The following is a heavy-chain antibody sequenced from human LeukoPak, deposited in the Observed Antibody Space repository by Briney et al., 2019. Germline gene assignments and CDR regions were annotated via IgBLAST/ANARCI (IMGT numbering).Heavy chain of an antibody. CDR1: GFTFSNYW. CDR2: IKKDGSQT. V-gene: IGHV3-7*01. CDR3: AKDMLGTGNFDL. D-gene: IGHD7-27*01. J-gene: IGHJ2*01. Sequence: GGSLRLSCAASGFTFSNYWMIWVRQAPGKGLEWVANIKKDGSQTYYVDSVKGRFTISRDNAKNLLYLQMNSLRAEDTAVYYCAKDMLGTGNFDLWGHGTLVTVSS.